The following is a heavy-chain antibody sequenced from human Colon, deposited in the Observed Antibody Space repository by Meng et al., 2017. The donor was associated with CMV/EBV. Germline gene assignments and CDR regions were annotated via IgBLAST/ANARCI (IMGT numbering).Heavy chain of an antibody. D-gene: IGHD1-14*01. J-gene: IGHJ4*02. V-gene: IGHV1-2*02. CDR2: IDANSGGT. CDR1: GFTFTGHY. CDR3: ARDGIRGVFFFDY. Sequence: QGQRGQSGAEVKEPGASVKVSCKASGFTFTGHYMHWVRQAPGQGLEWMGWIDANSGGTNYAQKFQGRLTMTRDTSISTVYMELNRLRSDDTAVYFCARDGIRGVFFFDYWGQGTLVTVSS.